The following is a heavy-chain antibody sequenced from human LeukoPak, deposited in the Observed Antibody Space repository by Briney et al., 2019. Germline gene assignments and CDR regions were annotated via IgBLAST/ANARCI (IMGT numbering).Heavy chain of an antibody. CDR2: IYHSGST. D-gene: IGHD4-17*01. Sequence: SETLSLTCAVSGSSISSGGYSWSWIRQPPGKGLEWIGYIYHSGSTYYNPSLKSRVTISVDRSKNQFSLKLSSVTAADTAVYYCATMTTVTQFDYWGQGTLVTVSS. CDR3: ATMTTVTQFDY. J-gene: IGHJ4*02. V-gene: IGHV4-30-2*01. CDR1: GSSISSGGYS.